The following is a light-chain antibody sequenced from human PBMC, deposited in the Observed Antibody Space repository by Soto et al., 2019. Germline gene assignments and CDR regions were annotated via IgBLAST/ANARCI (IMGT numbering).Light chain of an antibody. J-gene: IGLJ3*02. Sequence: QPALTQPASVSGSPGQSITISCTGTSSDVGGYNFVSWYQQHPGKAPKLMIYEVSNRPSGVSNRFSGSKSGNTASLTISGLQAEDEADYYCNSYTSSRTLVFGGGTKLTVL. CDR2: EVS. CDR1: SSDVGGYNF. V-gene: IGLV2-14*01. CDR3: NSYTSSRTLV.